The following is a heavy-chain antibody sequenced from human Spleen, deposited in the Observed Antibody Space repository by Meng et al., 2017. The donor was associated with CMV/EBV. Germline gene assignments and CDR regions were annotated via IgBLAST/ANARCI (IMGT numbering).Heavy chain of an antibody. CDR3: AGYYYDNSGYNWFDP. J-gene: IGHJ5*02. D-gene: IGHD3-22*01. CDR1: GDSIRDTSYY. V-gene: IGHV4-39*02. Sequence: SGDSIRDTSYYWAWGRQHPERGLEWIASIYYNGRTYDKPSLKSRVTLSVDKSRNLFSLNLYSVTAADTAVYYCAGYYYDNSGYNWFDPWGPGSLVTVSS. CDR2: IYYNGRT.